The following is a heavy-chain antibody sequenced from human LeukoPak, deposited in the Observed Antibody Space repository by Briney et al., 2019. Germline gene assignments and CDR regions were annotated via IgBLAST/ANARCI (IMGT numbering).Heavy chain of an antibody. J-gene: IGHJ4*02. Sequence: SGGSLRLSCAASGFTFSNYAMHWVRQAPGKGLEWVAFMRNDGSKKYHADSVKGRFTISGDNSKDTLYMQINSLRAEDTAVYYCARSRGGSDWTFEHWGQGTLVTVSS. D-gene: IGHD6-19*01. CDR1: GFTFSNYA. CDR2: MRNDGSKK. CDR3: ARSRGGSDWTFEH. V-gene: IGHV3-30*02.